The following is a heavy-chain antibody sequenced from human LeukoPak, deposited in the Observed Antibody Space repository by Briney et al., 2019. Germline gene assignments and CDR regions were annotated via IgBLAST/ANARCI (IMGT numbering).Heavy chain of an antibody. V-gene: IGHV1-18*04. D-gene: IGHD2-15*01. J-gene: IGHJ5*02. Sequence: ASVKVSCKASGYTFTSYGISWVRQAPGQGLGWMGWISAYNSNTNYAQKLQGRVTMTTDTSTSTAYMELRSLRSDDTAVYYCARDAEIVVVVAATDGSFDPWGQGTLVTVSS. CDR2: ISAYNSNT. CDR1: GYTFTSYG. CDR3: ARDAEIVVVVAATDGSFDP.